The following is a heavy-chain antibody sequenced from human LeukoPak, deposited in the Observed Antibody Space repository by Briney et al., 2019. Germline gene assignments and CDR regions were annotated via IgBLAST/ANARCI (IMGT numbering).Heavy chain of an antibody. J-gene: IGHJ4*02. Sequence: SETLSLTCAVYGGSFSGYYWSWIRQPPGKGLEWIGEINHSGSTNYNPSLKSRVTISVDTSKNQFSLKLSSVTAADTAVYYCARGYCSGGSCYYSDYWGQGALVTVSS. CDR3: ARGYCSGGSCYYSDY. V-gene: IGHV4-34*01. D-gene: IGHD2-15*01. CDR1: GGSFSGYY. CDR2: INHSGST.